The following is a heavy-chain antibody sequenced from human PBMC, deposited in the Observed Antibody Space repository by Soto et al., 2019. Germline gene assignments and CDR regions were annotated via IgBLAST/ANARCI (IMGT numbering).Heavy chain of an antibody. D-gene: IGHD3-16*02. V-gene: IGHV4-38-2*02. J-gene: IGHJ4*02. CDR2: IYHSGTT. Sequence: PPGKGLVWIGSIYHSGTTYYNPSLESRVTISADTSKNQFSLKLSSVTAADTAVYYCARAYSYDYVWGSYRHYFDYWGQGTLVTVSS. CDR3: ARAYSYDYVWGSYRHYFDY.